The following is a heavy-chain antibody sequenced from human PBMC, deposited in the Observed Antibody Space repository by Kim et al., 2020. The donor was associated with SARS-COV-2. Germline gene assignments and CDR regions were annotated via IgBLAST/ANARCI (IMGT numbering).Heavy chain of an antibody. CDR3: TRESYGDLADFDY. CDR1: GFTFGDYA. V-gene: IGHV3-49*04. CDR2: IRSKAYGGTT. J-gene: IGHJ4*02. Sequence: GGSLRLSCTASGFTFGDYAMSWVRQAPGKGLEWVGFIRSKAYGGTTEYAASVKGRFTISRDDSKSIAYLQMNSLKTEDTAVYYCTRESYGDLADFDYWGQGTLVTVSS. D-gene: IGHD4-17*01.